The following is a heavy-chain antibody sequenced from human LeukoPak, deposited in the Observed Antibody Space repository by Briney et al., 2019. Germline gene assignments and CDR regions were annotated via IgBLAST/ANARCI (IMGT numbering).Heavy chain of an antibody. CDR3: ATDYSRSSSPTLAFDY. CDR1: EFTVSNNY. CDR2: IYSGGST. V-gene: IGHV3-66*02. J-gene: IGHJ4*02. Sequence: GGSLRLSCAASEFTVSNNYMSWVRQAPGKGLEWVSVIYSGGSTYYADSVKGRFTISRDNSKNTLYLQMNSLRPEDTALYYCATDYSRSSSPTLAFDYWGQGTLVTVSS. D-gene: IGHD6-6*01.